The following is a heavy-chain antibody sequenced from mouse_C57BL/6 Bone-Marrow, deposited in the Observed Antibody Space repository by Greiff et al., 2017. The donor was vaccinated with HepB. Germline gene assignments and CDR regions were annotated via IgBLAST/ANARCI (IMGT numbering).Heavy chain of an antibody. CDR3: ARSYDDYYTYYAMDY. J-gene: IGHJ4*01. CDR1: GYTFTSYW. Sequence: VQLQQPGAELVKPGASVKLSCKASGYTFTSYWMHWVKQRPGQGLEWIGMIHPNSGSTNYNEKVKSKATLTVDKSSSTAYMQHSSLTSEDSAVYYCARSYDDYYTYYAMDYWGQGTSVTVSS. V-gene: IGHV1-64*01. CDR2: IHPNSGST. D-gene: IGHD2-3*01.